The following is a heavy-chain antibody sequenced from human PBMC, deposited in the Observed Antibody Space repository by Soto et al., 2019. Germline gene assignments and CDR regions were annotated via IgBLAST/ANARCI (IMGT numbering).Heavy chain of an antibody. CDR2: IIGIFGTA. D-gene: IGHD6-13*01. CDR1: GGTFGSYS. Sequence: SVKVSCKASGGTFGSYSISWVRQAPGQGLEWMGGIIGIFGTANYAQKFQGRVTITADKSTSTAYMELSSLSSVTAADTAVYYCARDCSSSWNYFDYWGQGTLVTVSS. J-gene: IGHJ4*02. CDR3: ARDCSSSWNYFDY. V-gene: IGHV1-69*06.